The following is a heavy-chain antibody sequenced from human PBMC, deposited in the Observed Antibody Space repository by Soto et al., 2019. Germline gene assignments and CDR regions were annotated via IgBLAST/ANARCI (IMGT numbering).Heavy chain of an antibody. CDR3: ARVPRDGYNKNAFDI. J-gene: IGHJ3*02. D-gene: IGHD5-12*01. CDR2: IIPIFGTA. V-gene: IGHV1-69*13. Sequence: SVKVSGKASGGTFSSYAISWVRQAPGQGLEWMGGIIPIFGTANYAQKFQGRVTITADESTSTAYMELSSLRSEDTAVYYCARVPRDGYNKNAFDIWGQGTMVTVSS. CDR1: GGTFSSYA.